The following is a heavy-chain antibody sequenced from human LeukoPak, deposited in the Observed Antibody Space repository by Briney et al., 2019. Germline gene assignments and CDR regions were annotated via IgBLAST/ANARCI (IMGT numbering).Heavy chain of an antibody. CDR2: VDPNNGGT. Sequence: GASVKVSCKACGYTFTVYYTHWVRQAPGQGLEWMGWVDPNNGGTNYAQKFQGRVTMTRDTSISAAYMELSGLRSDDTAVYYCARDSYGGVLSLLYWGQGTLVTVSS. CDR1: GYTFTVYY. D-gene: IGHD4-23*01. V-gene: IGHV1-2*02. J-gene: IGHJ4*02. CDR3: ARDSYGGVLSLLY.